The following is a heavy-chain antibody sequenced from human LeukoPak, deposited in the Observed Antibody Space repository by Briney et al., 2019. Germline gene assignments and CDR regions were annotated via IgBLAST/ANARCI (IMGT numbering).Heavy chain of an antibody. CDR2: INHSGST. V-gene: IGHV4-59*01. CDR1: GGFISSYY. CDR3: ARTTEGGYTYNYFYYYYMDV. D-gene: IGHD5-18*01. Sequence: SETLSLTCTVSGGFISSYYWSWIRQPPGKGLEWIGEINHSGSTSYNPSLKSRISISVDTSKNQFSLKLSSVTAADTAVYYCARTTEGGYTYNYFYYYYMDVWGKGTTVTISS. J-gene: IGHJ6*03.